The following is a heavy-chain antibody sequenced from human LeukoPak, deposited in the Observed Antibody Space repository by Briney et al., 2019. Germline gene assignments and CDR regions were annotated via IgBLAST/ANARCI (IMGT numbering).Heavy chain of an antibody. Sequence: SETLSPTCTVSGGSISSYYWSWIRQPPGKGLEWIGYIYYSGSTNYNPSLKSRVTISVDTSKNQFSLKLSSVTAADTAVYYCALGSAPATYYYYYMDVWGKGTTVTVSS. J-gene: IGHJ6*03. CDR1: GGSISSYY. D-gene: IGHD2-2*01. CDR3: ALGSAPATYYYYYMDV. CDR2: IYYSGST. V-gene: IGHV4-59*01.